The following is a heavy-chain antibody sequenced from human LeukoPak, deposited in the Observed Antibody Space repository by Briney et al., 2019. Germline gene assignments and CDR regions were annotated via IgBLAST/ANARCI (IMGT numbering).Heavy chain of an antibody. J-gene: IGHJ3*02. D-gene: IGHD3-9*01. CDR2: INHSGST. CDR1: GGSFSGYY. Sequence: SETLSLTCAVYGGSFSGYYWSWIRQPPGKGLEWIGEINHSGSTNYNPSLKSRVTISVDTSKNQFSLKLSSVTAADTAVYYCARGSDTISYYDILTGYYTNAFDIWGQGTMVTVSS. CDR3: ARGSDTISYYDILTGYYTNAFDI. V-gene: IGHV4-34*01.